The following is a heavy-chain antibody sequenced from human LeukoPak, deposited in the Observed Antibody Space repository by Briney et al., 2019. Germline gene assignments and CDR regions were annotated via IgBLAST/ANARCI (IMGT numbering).Heavy chain of an antibody. V-gene: IGHV4-30-4*01. CDR1: GGSISSGDYY. J-gene: IGHJ4*02. CDR3: ARGGNGSSGYYYARY. Sequence: SQTPSLTCTVSGGSISSGDYYWSWIRQPPGKGLEWIGYIYYSGSTYYNPSLKSRVTISVDTSKNQFSLKLSSVTAADTAVYYCARGGNGSSGYYYARYWGQGTLVTVSS. CDR2: IYYSGST. D-gene: IGHD3-22*01.